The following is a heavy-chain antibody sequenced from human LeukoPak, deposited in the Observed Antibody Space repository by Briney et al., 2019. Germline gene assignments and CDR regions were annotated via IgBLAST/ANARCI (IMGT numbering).Heavy chain of an antibody. Sequence: GGSLRLSCAASGFPFDDHGMHWVRQAPGKGLEWVSSISWNSAVTDYADSVKGRFTISRDNVKNSLYLQMNSLRAEDMALYFCGKAGCSSTTCYINSWGQGTLVTVSS. V-gene: IGHV3-9*03. CDR2: ISWNSAVT. D-gene: IGHD2-2*02. J-gene: IGHJ4*02. CDR3: GKAGCSSTTCYINS. CDR1: GFPFDDHG.